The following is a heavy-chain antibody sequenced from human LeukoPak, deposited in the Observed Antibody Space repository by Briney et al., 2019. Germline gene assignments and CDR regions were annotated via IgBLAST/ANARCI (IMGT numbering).Heavy chain of an antibody. CDR3: ARDPRRAQYQLPMYNWFDP. Sequence: PGGSLRLSCAASGFTFSDYYMSWIRQAPGKGLEWVSYISSSGSTIYYADSVKGRFTISRDNAKNSLCLQMNSLRAEDTAVYYCARDPRRAQYQLPMYNWFDPWGQGTLVTVSS. D-gene: IGHD2-2*01. V-gene: IGHV3-11*01. J-gene: IGHJ5*02. CDR1: GFTFSDYY. CDR2: ISSSGSTI.